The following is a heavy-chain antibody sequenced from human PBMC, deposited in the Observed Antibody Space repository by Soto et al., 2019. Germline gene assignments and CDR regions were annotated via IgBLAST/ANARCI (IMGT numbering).Heavy chain of an antibody. CDR2: IFYRGNT. CDR1: GGSISGHY. J-gene: IGHJ6*02. Sequence: SETLSLTCTVSGGSISGHYWSWVRQPPGKGLEWIGYIFYRGNTNYNPSLKSRVTISVDMSKDHFSLKLSSVTAADTAVYYCAREYYYGSGSYRGMDVWGQGTTVTVSS. CDR3: AREYYYGSGSYRGMDV. D-gene: IGHD3-10*01. V-gene: IGHV4-59*11.